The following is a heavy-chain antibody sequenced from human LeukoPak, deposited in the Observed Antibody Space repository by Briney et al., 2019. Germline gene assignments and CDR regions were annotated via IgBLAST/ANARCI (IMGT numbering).Heavy chain of an antibody. J-gene: IGHJ4*02. V-gene: IGHV3-30*18. CDR2: ISYDGSNK. CDR3: AKDYYDSSGYTYDY. CDR1: GFTFSSYG. D-gene: IGHD3-22*01. Sequence: PGGSLRLSCAAPGFTFSSYGMHWVRQAPGKGLEWVAVISYDGSNKHYADSVKGRFTISRDNSKNTLYLQMNSLRAEDTAVYYCAKDYYDSSGYTYDYWGQGTLVTVSS.